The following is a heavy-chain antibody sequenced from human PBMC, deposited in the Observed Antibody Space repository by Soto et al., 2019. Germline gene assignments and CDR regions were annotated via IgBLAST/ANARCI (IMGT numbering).Heavy chain of an antibody. CDR1: GGTFSSYA. D-gene: IGHD3-22*01. Sequence: SVKVSCKXSGGTFSSYAISWVRQAPGQGLEWMGGIIPIFGTANYAQKFQGRVTITADESTSTAYMELSSLRSEDTAVYYCARSIGSSGYYPEYYFDYWGQGTLVTVSS. V-gene: IGHV1-69*13. J-gene: IGHJ4*02. CDR2: IIPIFGTA. CDR3: ARSIGSSGYYPEYYFDY.